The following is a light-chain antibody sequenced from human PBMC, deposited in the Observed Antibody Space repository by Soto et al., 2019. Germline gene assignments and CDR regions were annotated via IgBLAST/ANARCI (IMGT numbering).Light chain of an antibody. CDR1: QSVSSY. V-gene: IGKV3D-15*01. J-gene: IGKJ4*01. CDR3: QQYNRWPLT. CDR2: DIF. Sequence: EIVMTQSPATLSLSPGERATLSCRASQSVSSYLAWYQQKPGQAPRLVIYDIFTRATGISTRISGSGSGTESTINISSLQSEDVAVYYCQQYNRWPLTFGGGTKVEIK.